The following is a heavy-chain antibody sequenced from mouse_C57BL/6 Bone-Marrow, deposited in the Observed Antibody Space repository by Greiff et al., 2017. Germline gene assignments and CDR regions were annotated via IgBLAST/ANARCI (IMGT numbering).Heavy chain of an antibody. CDR1: GYTFTSYG. J-gene: IGHJ1*03. D-gene: IGHD2-3*01. CDR2: IYPRRGNP. Sequence: QVQLPQSGAELARPGASVKLSCKASGYTFTSYGISWVKQRTGQGLEWIGEIYPRRGNPHYNEKFKGKATLTADKSSRTAFMQLLSLSSEDSSVYFRSRDGYYFCYLDVWGKGTTGTVAS. CDR3: SRDGYYFCYLDV. V-gene: IGHV1-81*01.